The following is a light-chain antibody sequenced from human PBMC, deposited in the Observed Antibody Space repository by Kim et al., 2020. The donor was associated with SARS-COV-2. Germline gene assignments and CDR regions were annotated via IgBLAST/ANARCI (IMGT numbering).Light chain of an antibody. J-gene: IGKJ4*01. CDR1: QDISNY. CDR3: QQYDNLPPLT. Sequence: SVGDRVTSTCQASQDISNYLNWYQQKPGKDPKLLIYDASNLETGVPSRFSGSGSGTDFTFTISSLQPEDIATYYCQQYDNLPPLTFGGGTKVDIK. CDR2: DAS. V-gene: IGKV1-33*01.